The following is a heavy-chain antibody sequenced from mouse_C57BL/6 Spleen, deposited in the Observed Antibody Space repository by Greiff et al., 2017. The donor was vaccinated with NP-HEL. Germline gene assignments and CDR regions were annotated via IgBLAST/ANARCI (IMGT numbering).Heavy chain of an antibody. CDR3: TTRWDRIAY. D-gene: IGHD4-1*01. V-gene: IGHV14-1*01. CDR2: IDPEDGDT. J-gene: IGHJ3*01. CDR1: GFNIKDYY. Sequence: EVQLQQSGAELVRPGASVKLSCTASGFNIKDYYMHWVKQRPEQGLEWIGWIDPEDGDTEYATKVQGQATMTADTSSNTASLQLSSLTSEDTAVCYCTTRWDRIAYWGQGTLVTVSA.